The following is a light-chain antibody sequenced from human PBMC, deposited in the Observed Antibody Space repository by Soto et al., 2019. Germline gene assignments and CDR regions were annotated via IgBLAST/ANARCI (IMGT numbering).Light chain of an antibody. J-gene: IGKJ1*01. CDR3: AQYDHLPRT. CDR2: DAS. V-gene: IGKV1-33*01. Sequence: DIQMIQSPSSLSASVGDRVTITCQASQEISNYLNWYQQKPGKAPKLLIYDASNWERGVPSRFSGRGAGKDFTFTISSLQLEDFAKSYCAQYDHLPRTFGRGTKVEIK. CDR1: QEISNY.